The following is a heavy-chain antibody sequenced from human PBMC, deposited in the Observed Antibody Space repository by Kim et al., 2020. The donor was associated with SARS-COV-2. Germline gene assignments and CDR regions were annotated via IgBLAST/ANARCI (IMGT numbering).Heavy chain of an antibody. J-gene: IGHJ4*02. CDR3: ATKLLYFGDSLPTYFDY. Sequence: SETLSLTCTVSGGSISSSSYYWSWIRQPPGKRLEWIGTIYYRGSTYGGSTNYNPSLMSRVIISVDTSKNQFSLKLRSVTAADTAVYYCATKLLYFGDSLPTYFDYWGRGTLVTVSS. D-gene: IGHD3-10*01. CDR1: GGSISSSSYY. V-gene: IGHV4-39*01. CDR2: IYYRGST.